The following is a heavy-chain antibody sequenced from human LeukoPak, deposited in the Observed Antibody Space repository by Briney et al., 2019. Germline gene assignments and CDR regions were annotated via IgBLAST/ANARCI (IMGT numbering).Heavy chain of an antibody. Sequence: PSETLSLTCSVSGVSISSRSCYWGWIRQPPGEGLEWIGSMYFSGTTYYNPSLKSRVTISVHKPENDLSLTLTSVAAADTAVYYCARHLRFGSSALPRDTFDIWGRGTVVTVSS. D-gene: IGHD1-26*01. CDR2: MYFSGTT. J-gene: IGHJ3*02. V-gene: IGHV4-39*01. CDR1: GVSISSRSCY. CDR3: ARHLRFGSSALPRDTFDI.